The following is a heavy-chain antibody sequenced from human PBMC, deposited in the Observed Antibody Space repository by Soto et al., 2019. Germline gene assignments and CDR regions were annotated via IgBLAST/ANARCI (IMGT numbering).Heavy chain of an antibody. CDR2: ISAYNGNT. CDR3: ARSRRAYCAGDGYSGTDAFEI. D-gene: IGHD2-21*02. V-gene: IGHV1-18*01. CDR1: GYTFTSYG. Sequence: GDSMQVSCKASGYTFTSYGISWVRQAPGQGLEWMGWISAYNGNTNYAQKLQGRGTMTTDTYTSTDYMELRTLRSDDTAVYYCARSRRAYCAGDGYSGTDAFEIWGPGTMVTVS. J-gene: IGHJ3*02.